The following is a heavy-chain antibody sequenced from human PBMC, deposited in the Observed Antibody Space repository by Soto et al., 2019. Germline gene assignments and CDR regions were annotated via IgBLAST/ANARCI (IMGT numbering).Heavy chain of an antibody. Sequence: QVQLQQWGAGLLKPSETLSLTCAVYGGSFSGYYWSWIRQPPGKGLEWIGEINHSGSTSYNPSLKSQVTISVDPYKNQCSLKLSSVSAADTAVYYCARGCVGSGGSCYLRAAFDIWGQGTMVTVSS. J-gene: IGHJ3*02. D-gene: IGHD2-15*01. CDR2: INHSGST. CDR1: GGSFSGYY. V-gene: IGHV4-34*01. CDR3: ARGCVGSGGSCYLRAAFDI.